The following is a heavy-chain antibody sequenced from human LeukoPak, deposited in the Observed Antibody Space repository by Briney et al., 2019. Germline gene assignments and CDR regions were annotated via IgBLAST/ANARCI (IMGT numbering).Heavy chain of an antibody. CDR1: GYSISSGYY. CDR2: IYHSGST. CDR3: ARRDTYYDFWSGYHNWFDP. D-gene: IGHD3-3*01. Sequence: SETLSLTCAVSGYSISSGYYWGWIRQPPGKGLEWIGSIYHSGSTYYNPSLKSRVTISVDTSKNQFSLKLSSVTAADTAVYYCARRDTYYDFWSGYHNWFDPWGQGALVTVSS. J-gene: IGHJ5*02. V-gene: IGHV4-38-2*01.